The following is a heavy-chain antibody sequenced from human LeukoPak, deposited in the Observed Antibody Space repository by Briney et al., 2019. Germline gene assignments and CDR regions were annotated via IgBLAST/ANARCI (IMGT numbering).Heavy chain of an antibody. V-gene: IGHV3-74*01. D-gene: IGHD6-6*01. CDR2: INSDGSRT. Sequence: PGGSLRLSCAASGFTFSRYWMHWVRQAPGKGLVWVSRINSDGSRTTYADSVKGRFTISRDNAKNTLYLQMNSLRAEDTAVYYCARDGYSSSFYFDYWGQGTLVTVSS. J-gene: IGHJ4*02. CDR3: ARDGYSSSFYFDY. CDR1: GFTFSRYW.